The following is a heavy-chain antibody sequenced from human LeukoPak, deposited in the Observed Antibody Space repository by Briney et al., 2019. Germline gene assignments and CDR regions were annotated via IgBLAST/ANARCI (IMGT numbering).Heavy chain of an antibody. D-gene: IGHD2-2*01. Sequence: ASVKVSCKVSGYTLTELSMHWVRQAPRKGLEWMGGFDPEDGETIYAQKFQGRVTMTEDTSTDTAYMELSSLRSEDTAVYYCATRGEEQLLRTGYYYYYGMDVWGQGTTVTVSS. V-gene: IGHV1-24*01. CDR3: ATRGEEQLLRTGYYYYYGMDV. J-gene: IGHJ6*02. CDR2: FDPEDGET. CDR1: GYTLTELS.